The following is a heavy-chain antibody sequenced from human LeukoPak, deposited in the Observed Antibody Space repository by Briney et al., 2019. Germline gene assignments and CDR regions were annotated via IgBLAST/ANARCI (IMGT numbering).Heavy chain of an antibody. CDR1: GGTFSSYA. CDR2: IIPSLGIA. V-gene: IGHV1-69*04. D-gene: IGHD5-12*01. CDR3: ARDGRGAATIGNWFDP. J-gene: IGHJ5*02. Sequence: SVKVSCKASGGTFSSYAISWVRQAPGQGLEWMGRIIPSLGIANYAQKFQGRVTITADKSTRTAYMELSSLRSEDTAVYYCARDGRGAATIGNWFDPWGQGTLVTVSS.